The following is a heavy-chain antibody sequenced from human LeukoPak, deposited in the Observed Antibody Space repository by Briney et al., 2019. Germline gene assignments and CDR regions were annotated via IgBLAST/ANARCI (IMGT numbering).Heavy chain of an antibody. J-gene: IGHJ3*01. D-gene: IGHD3-22*01. CDR2: INPSGGST. Sequence: ASVKVSCKASGYTFTSYYMHWARQAPGQGLEWMGIINPSGGSTSYAQKFQGRVTMTRDTSTSTVYMELSSLRSEDTAVYYCARLLDNDISGDPDTFDVWGQGTTVIVSS. V-gene: IGHV1-46*01. CDR3: ARLLDNDISGDPDTFDV. CDR1: GYTFTSYY.